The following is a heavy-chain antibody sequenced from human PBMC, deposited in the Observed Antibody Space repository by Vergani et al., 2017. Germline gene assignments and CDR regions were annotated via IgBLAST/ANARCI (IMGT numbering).Heavy chain of an antibody. CDR2: IIPIFGTA. CDR1: GGTFSSYA. V-gene: IGHV1-69*01. Sequence: QVQLVQSGAEVKKPGSSVKVSCKASGGTFSSYAISWVRQAPGQGLEWMGGIIPIFGTANYAQKFQGRVTITADESKSTAYMELSSLRSEDTAVYYCARGAQLLIPPQSWFDPWGQGTLVTVSS. D-gene: IGHD6-6*01. CDR3: ARGAQLLIPPQSWFDP. J-gene: IGHJ5*02.